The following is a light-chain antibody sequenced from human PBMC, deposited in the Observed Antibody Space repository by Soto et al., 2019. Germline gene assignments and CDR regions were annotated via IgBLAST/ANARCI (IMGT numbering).Light chain of an antibody. V-gene: IGKV1-6*01. CDR3: LQDINYPWT. J-gene: IGKJ1*01. CDR2: GAS. Sequence: AIQMTQSPSSLSASVGVRVTISCRASQGIGNALGWYQQKPGKSPKVLIYGASNLQSGVPPRFSGSGSGTDFTLAISSLQPEDSATYYCLQDINYPWTFGQGTKVDIK. CDR1: QGIGNA.